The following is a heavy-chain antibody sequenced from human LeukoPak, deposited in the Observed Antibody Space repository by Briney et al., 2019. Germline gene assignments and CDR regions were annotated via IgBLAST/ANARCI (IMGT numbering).Heavy chain of an antibody. CDR2: INPNSGGT. Sequence: ASVKVSCKASGYTFSSYDINWVRQATGQGLEWMGWINPNSGGTNYAQKFQGRVTMTRDTSISTAYMELSRLRSDDTAVYYCARGGNHGSYEQEGAFDIWGQGTMVTVSS. CDR1: GYTFSSYD. CDR3: ARGGNHGSYEQEGAFDI. D-gene: IGHD1-14*01. J-gene: IGHJ3*02. V-gene: IGHV1-2*02.